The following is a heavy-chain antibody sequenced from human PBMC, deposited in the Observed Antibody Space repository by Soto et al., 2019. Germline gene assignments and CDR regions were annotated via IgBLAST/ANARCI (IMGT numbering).Heavy chain of an antibody. J-gene: IGHJ4*02. V-gene: IGHV3-48*02. D-gene: IGHD3-22*01. CDR2: ISSSSSTI. Sequence: EVQLVESGGGLVQPGGSLRLSCAASGFTFSSYSMNWVRQAPGKGLEWVSYISSSSSTIYYADSVKGRFTISRDNAKNSLYLQMNSLRDEDTAVYYCARDYYDSSGYLGLLDYCGQGTLVTVSS. CDR1: GFTFSSYS. CDR3: ARDYYDSSGYLGLLDY.